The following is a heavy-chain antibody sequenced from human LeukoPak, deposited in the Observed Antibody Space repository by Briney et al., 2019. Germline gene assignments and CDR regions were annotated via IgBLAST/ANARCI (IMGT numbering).Heavy chain of an antibody. CDR2: INHSGST. CDR3: GKTDNPIDY. CDR1: GGSFSGYY. Sequence: SETLSLTCAVYGGSFSGYYWSWIRQPPGKGLEWIGEINHSGSTNYNPSLKSRVTISMDYSKNQFSLKLTSVTAADTAIYYCGKTDNPIDYWGPGSLVTVSS. V-gene: IGHV4-34*01. J-gene: IGHJ4*02.